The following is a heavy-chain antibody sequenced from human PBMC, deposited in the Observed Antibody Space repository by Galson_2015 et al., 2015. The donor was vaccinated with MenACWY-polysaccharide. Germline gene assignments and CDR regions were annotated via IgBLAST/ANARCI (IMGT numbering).Heavy chain of an antibody. CDR1: GFSLLTNGVG. V-gene: IGHV2-5*02. D-gene: IGHD3-16*01. J-gene: IGHJ3*01. Sequence: PALVKPTQPLTLPCTFSGFSLLTNGVGVNWIRQPPGKALEWLAVIYWDGDNRYSPSLRSRLTVTKDTSKNQVVLTMTNMDLVDTATYYCAHVMITFGGVIGDDAFDVWGPGTMVTVSS. CDR3: AHVMITFGGVIGDDAFDV. CDR2: IYWDGDN.